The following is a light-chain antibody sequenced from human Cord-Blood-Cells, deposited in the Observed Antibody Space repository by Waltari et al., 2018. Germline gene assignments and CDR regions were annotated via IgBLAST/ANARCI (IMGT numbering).Light chain of an antibody. V-gene: IGKV3-20*01. CDR3: QQYGSSPWT. Sequence: EIVLTQSPGPLSLSPGERATLSCRASQSVCSSYLAWYQQKPGQAPRLLIYGASSRATVIPDRFSGSGSGTDFTLTISRLEPEDFAVYYCQQYGSSPWTFGQGTKVEIK. CDR1: QSVCSSY. CDR2: GAS. J-gene: IGKJ1*01.